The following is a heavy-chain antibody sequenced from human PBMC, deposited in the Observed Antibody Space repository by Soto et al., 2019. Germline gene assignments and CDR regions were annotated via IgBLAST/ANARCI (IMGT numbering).Heavy chain of an antibody. CDR3: AREGIAVAGTFEWFDP. V-gene: IGHV4-59*01. Sequence: QVQLQESGPGLVKPSETLSLTCTVSGGSISSYYWSWIRQPPGKGLEWIGYIYYSGSTNYNPSLKSRVTISVDTSKNQFSLKLSSVTAADTAVYYCAREGIAVAGTFEWFDPWGQGTLVTVPS. J-gene: IGHJ5*02. CDR2: IYYSGST. D-gene: IGHD6-19*01. CDR1: GGSISSYY.